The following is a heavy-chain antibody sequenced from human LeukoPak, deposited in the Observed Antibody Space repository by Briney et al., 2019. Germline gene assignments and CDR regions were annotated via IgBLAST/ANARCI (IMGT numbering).Heavy chain of an antibody. CDR3: ARRGIAVAGSSHYFDY. Sequence: KSSETLSLTCTVSGGSISSSSYYWGWIRQPPGRGLEWIGSIYYSGSTYYNPSLKSRVTISVDTSKNQFSLKLSSVTAADTAVYYCARRGIAVAGSSHYFDYWGQGTLVTVSS. CDR2: IYYSGST. D-gene: IGHD6-19*01. CDR1: GGSISSSSYY. V-gene: IGHV4-39*07. J-gene: IGHJ4*02.